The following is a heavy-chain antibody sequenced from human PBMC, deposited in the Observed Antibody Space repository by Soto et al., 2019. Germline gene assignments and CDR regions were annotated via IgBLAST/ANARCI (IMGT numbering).Heavy chain of an antibody. CDR2: ISDSGAT. D-gene: IGHD1-1*01. CDR3: ARAGWNGAGWFDS. Sequence: SETLSLPFTVSGGSLTHHYWIWIRQPPGKGLEWIAYISDSGATNSHPSVKGRVTMSIDTSKNQFSLRLRSVTAADTAVYYCARAGWNGAGWFDSWGQGSQVTVSS. V-gene: IGHV4-59*11. J-gene: IGHJ5*01. CDR1: GGSLTHHY.